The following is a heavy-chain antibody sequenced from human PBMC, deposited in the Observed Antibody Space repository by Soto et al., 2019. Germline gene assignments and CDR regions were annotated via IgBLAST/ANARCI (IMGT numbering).Heavy chain of an antibody. J-gene: IGHJ4*02. CDR2: IYYSGST. D-gene: IGHD6-13*01. Sequence: SETLSLTCTVSGGSISSSSYYWGWIRQPPGKGLEWIGSIYYSGSTYYNPSLKSRVTISVDTSKNQFSLKLSSMTAADTAVYYCARVGYSSSWYRVWDYWDQGTLVTVSS. CDR1: GGSISSSSYY. V-gene: IGHV4-39*01. CDR3: ARVGYSSSWYRVWDY.